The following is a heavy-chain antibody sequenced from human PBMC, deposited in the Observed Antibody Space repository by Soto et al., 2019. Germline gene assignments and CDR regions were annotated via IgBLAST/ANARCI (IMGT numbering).Heavy chain of an antibody. CDR1: GFIFGTYA. J-gene: IGHJ4*01. Sequence: PGGSLRVSCAASGFIFGTYAMHWGRQAPGKGLEWVAVIYYDGSNRYYGDAVKGRFTISRDNSKSTLYLQMSSLRAEDTAVYYCARAFCTNGVCYYFFDYWGHGTLVT. CDR2: IYYDGSNR. V-gene: IGHV3-33*01. D-gene: IGHD2-8*01. CDR3: ARAFCTNGVCYYFFDY.